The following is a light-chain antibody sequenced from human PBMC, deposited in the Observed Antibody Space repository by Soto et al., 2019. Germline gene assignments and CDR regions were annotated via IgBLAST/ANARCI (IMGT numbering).Light chain of an antibody. V-gene: IGKV1-5*01. CDR2: DAS. J-gene: IGKJ1*01. CDR3: RQYDSEST. Sequence: DIQLTQSPSTLSASVGDRVTLTCRAAQSLNSRLAWYQHRPGKAPRLLIYDASTLESGVPSRFSGSGSGTEFTLTINNLQPDDFAIYYCRQYDSESTFGQGTKVDIK. CDR1: QSLNSR.